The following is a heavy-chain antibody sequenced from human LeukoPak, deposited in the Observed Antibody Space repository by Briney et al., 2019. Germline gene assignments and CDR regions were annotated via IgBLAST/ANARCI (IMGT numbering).Heavy chain of an antibody. CDR2: IYYSGST. V-gene: IGHV4-39*01. J-gene: IGHJ4*02. CDR1: GGSISSSSYY. CDR3: ARLIDYDYVWEY. D-gene: IGHD3-16*01. Sequence: SETLSLTCTVSGGSISSSSYYWGWIRQPPGKGLEWIGSIYYSGSTYYNPSLKSRVTISIDTSKTQFSLKLSSVTAADTAVYYCARLIDYDYVWEYWGQGTLVTVSS.